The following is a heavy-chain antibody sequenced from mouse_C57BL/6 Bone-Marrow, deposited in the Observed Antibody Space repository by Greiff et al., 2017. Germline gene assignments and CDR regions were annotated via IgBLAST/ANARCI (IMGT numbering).Heavy chain of an antibody. CDR2: IYPGGGYT. J-gene: IGHJ1*03. V-gene: IGHV1-63*01. CDR1: GYTFTNYW. CDR3: AREGGGNYWYFDV. D-gene: IGHD1-1*02. Sequence: VQLQQSGAELVRPGTSVKMSCKASGYTFTNYWIGWAKQRPGHGLAWIGDIYPGGGYTNYNEKFKGKGTLTADKSSSTAYMQFSSLTSEDSAIYFCAREGGGNYWYFDVWGTGTTVTVSS.